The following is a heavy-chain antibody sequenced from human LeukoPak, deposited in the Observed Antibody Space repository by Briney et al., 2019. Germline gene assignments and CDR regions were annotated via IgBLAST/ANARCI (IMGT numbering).Heavy chain of an antibody. CDR2: FDPEDGET. V-gene: IGHV1-24*01. D-gene: IGHD3-3*01. CDR3: ARVPHYDFWSGYSGYGMDV. CDR1: GYTLTELS. J-gene: IGHJ6*02. Sequence: ASVKVSCKVSGYTLTELSMHWVRQAPGKGLEWMGGFDPEDGETIYAQKFQGRVTMTEDTSTDTAYMELSSLRSEDTAVYYCARVPHYDFWSGYSGYGMDVWGQGTTVTVSS.